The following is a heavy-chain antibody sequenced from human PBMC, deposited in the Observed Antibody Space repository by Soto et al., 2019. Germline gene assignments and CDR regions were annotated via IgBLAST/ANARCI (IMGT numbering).Heavy chain of an antibody. J-gene: IGHJ4*02. CDR2: IWYDGSNK. V-gene: IGHV3-33*01. Sequence: GGSLRLSCAASGFTFSSYGMHWVRQAPGKGLEWVAVIWYDGSNKYYADSVKGRFTISRDNSKNTLYLQMNSLRAEDTAVYYCASRYDSSGYFHDYWGQGTLVTVS. CDR1: GFTFSSYG. CDR3: ASRYDSSGYFHDY. D-gene: IGHD3-22*01.